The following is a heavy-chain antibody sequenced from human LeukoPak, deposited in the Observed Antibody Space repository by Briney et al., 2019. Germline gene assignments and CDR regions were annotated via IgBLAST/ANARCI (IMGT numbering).Heavy chain of an antibody. CDR3: AIYYYGSGSYYTPDAFDI. V-gene: IGHV1-8*03. Sequence: GASVKVSCKASGYTFTSYDINWVRQATGQGLEWMGWMNPNSGNTGYAQKFLGRVTITRNTSISTAYMELSSLRSEDTAVYYCAIYYYGSGSYYTPDAFDIWGQGTMVTVSS. CDR1: GYTFTSYD. D-gene: IGHD3-10*01. J-gene: IGHJ3*02. CDR2: MNPNSGNT.